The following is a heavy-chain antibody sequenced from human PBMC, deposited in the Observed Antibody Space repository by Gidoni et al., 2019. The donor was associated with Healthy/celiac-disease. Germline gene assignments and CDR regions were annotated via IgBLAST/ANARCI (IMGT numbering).Heavy chain of an antibody. Sequence: EVQLVESGGDLVQPGGSLRLSCAASGFTFSSSAMSGVRQAPGKGLEWVSAISGSGGTTYYADSVKGRFTLSRDDSKNTLYLQMNSLRAEDTALYYCAKGHYYGSGSYSPFDYWGQGTLVTVSS. V-gene: IGHV3-23*04. J-gene: IGHJ4*02. CDR2: ISGSGGTT. D-gene: IGHD3-10*01. CDR3: AKGHYYGSGSYSPFDY. CDR1: GFTFSSSA.